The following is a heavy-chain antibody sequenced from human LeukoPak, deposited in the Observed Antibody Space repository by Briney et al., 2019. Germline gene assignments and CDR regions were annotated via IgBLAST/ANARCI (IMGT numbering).Heavy chain of an antibody. D-gene: IGHD2-15*01. J-gene: IGHJ4*02. CDR3: ARDSSGGGSFNTFDY. Sequence: GGSLRLSCAASGFTFSSYGMHWVRQAPGKGLEWVAVISYDGSSKYYADSVKGRFTISRDNSKNTLYLQMNSLRAEDTAVYYCARDSSGGGSFNTFDYWGQGTLVTVSS. V-gene: IGHV3-30*03. CDR2: ISYDGSSK. CDR1: GFTFSSYG.